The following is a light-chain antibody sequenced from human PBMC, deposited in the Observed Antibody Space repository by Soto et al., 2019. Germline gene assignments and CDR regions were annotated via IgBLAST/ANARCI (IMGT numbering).Light chain of an antibody. J-gene: IGKJ5*01. CDR1: QSVSSY. V-gene: IGKV3-11*01. CDR2: DAS. CDR3: QQHGNSPIT. Sequence: ELALTQSPAPLTLSPGDIATLFCKASQSVSSYLAWYQQKPGQAPRLLIYDASNRATGIPYRFSGSGSGTDFTLTISRLEPEDFAVYYCQQHGNSPITFGQGTRLEIK.